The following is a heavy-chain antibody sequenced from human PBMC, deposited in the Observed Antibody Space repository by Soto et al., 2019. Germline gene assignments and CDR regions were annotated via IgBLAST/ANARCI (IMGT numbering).Heavy chain of an antibody. CDR2: IYYSGST. J-gene: IGHJ4*02. Sequence: SETLSLTCSVSGGSISSYYWSWIRQPPGKGLEWVGYIYYSGSTNYNPSLKSRVTISVDTSKNQFSLKLSSVTAADTAVYYCARRYGGNFDYWGQGTLVTVSS. V-gene: IGHV4-59*01. CDR3: ARRYGGNFDY. CDR1: GGSISSYY. D-gene: IGHD3-16*01.